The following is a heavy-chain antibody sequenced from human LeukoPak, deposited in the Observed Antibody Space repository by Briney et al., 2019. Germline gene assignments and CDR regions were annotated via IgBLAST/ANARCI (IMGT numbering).Heavy chain of an antibody. D-gene: IGHD4-17*01. CDR2: IYYSGST. J-gene: IGHJ4*02. Sequence: PSETLSLTCTVSGGPISSSSYYWGWIRQPPGRGLEWVGSIYYSGSTYYNPSLKSRVTISVDTSKNQFSLKLSSVTAADTAVYYCARHFYGDSTFDYWGQGTLVTVSS. V-gene: IGHV4-39*01. CDR3: ARHFYGDSTFDY. CDR1: GGPISSSSYY.